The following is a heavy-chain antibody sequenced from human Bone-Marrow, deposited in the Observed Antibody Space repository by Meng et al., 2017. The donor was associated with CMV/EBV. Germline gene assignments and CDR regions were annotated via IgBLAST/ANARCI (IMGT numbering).Heavy chain of an antibody. CDR1: GFTLGTYW. CDR2: IKQGGSQK. V-gene: IGHV3-7*01. CDR3: ARYPRPRYYYDSSPL. J-gene: IGHJ4*02. Sequence: ETLSLTCTASGFTLGTYWMSWVRQAPGKGLEWVANIKQGGSQKYYADSAKGRFTISRDNAKNSLYLQMNSLRAEDTAVYYCARYPRPRYYYDSSPLWGQGTLVTVSS. D-gene: IGHD3-22*01.